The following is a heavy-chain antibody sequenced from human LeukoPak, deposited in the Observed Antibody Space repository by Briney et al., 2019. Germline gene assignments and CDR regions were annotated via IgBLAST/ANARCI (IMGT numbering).Heavy chain of an antibody. D-gene: IGHD6-6*01. J-gene: IGHJ3*02. CDR1: GFIFSDYA. CDR3: ARDPGRFSSSSRDDAFDI. V-gene: IGHV3-30*04. CDR2: VSYDGRNE. Sequence: GGSLRLSCAASGFIFSDYAMHWVRQAPGKGLEWVALVSYDGRNENYADSVKGRFTISRDTSKSTLYLQMNSLRGEDTAVYYCARDPGRFSSSSRDDAFDIWGKGTTVTVSS.